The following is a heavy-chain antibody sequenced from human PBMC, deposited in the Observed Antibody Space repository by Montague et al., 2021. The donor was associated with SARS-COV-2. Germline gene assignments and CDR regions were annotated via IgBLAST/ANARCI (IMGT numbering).Heavy chain of an antibody. CDR3: ARDAEGIAARRSDAFDI. J-gene: IGHJ3*02. Sequence: SLRLSCAASGFTVSSTYMNWVRQAPGKGLEWVSVIYRGGSTYYADSVKGRFTISRDNPKNTLYLQMNSLRAEDTAVYYCARDAEGIAARRSDAFDIWGQGTMVTVSS. CDR1: GFTVSSTY. D-gene: IGHD6-6*01. CDR2: IYRGGST. V-gene: IGHV3-53*01.